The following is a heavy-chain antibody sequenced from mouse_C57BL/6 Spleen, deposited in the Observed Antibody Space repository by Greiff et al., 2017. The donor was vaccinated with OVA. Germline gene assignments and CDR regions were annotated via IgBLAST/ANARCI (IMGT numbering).Heavy chain of an antibody. CDR3: ARQGGLRAMDY. CDR1: GFTFSDYY. Sequence: EVNVVESGGGLVQPGGSLKLSCAASGFTFSDYYMYWVRQTPEKRLEWVAYISNGGGSTYYPDTVKGRFTISRDNAKNTLYLQMSRLKSEDTAMYYCARQGGLRAMDYWGQGTSVTVSS. CDR2: ISNGGGST. V-gene: IGHV5-12*01. J-gene: IGHJ4*01.